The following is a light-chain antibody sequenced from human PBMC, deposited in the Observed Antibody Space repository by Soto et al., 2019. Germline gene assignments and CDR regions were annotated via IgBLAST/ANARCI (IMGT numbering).Light chain of an antibody. J-gene: IGKJ1*01. V-gene: IGKV3-20*01. Sequence: EMVLTQSRGTGSLSPGERATLACRARRISSRSYLAWDQQTPGQAPRLLTYGASSRATGIPDRLSGSGSGTDFSLTINRLEPEDPAVYYCQTYDSPPRMFGPGTKVDIK. CDR1: RISSRSY. CDR3: QTYDSPPRM. CDR2: GAS.